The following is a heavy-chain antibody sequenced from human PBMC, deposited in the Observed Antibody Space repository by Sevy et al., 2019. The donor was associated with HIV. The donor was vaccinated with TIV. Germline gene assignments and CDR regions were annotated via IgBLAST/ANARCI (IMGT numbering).Heavy chain of an antibody. V-gene: IGHV3-30*02. D-gene: IGHD6-13*01. CDR2: IRYDGSNK. CDR1: GFTFSSYG. J-gene: IGHJ6*02. CDR3: AKDQGIAAAGYYYYYGMDV. Sequence: GGSLRLSCAASGFTFSSYGMHWVRQAPGKGLEWVAFIRYDGSNKYYADSVKGRFTISRDNSKNTLYLQMNSLRAEDTAVYYCAKDQGIAAAGYYYYYGMDVWGQRTTVTDSS.